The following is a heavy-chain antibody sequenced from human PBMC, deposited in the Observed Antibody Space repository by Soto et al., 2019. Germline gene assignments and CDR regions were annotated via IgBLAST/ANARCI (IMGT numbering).Heavy chain of an antibody. CDR1: GGTFDSNA. D-gene: IGHD2-2*01. CDR2: IIPIFGTI. CDR3: AREGLTFGPGAVGGAFDI. J-gene: IGHJ3*02. Sequence: QVQLVQSGTEVRKPGSSVKVSCKASGGTFDSNAISWVRLAPGQGLGWMGGIIPIFGTINNAQKFQDRVTITADESENIVYMELSSLRSEDTAIYYCAREGLTFGPGAVGGAFDIWGQGTLVTVSS. V-gene: IGHV1-69*12.